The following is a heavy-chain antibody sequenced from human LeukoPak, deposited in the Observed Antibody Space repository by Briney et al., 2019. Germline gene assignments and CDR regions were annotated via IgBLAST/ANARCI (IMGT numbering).Heavy chain of an antibody. CDR3: ARDHYDFWSGYYTGIVPLGGMDV. Sequence: PSEILSLTCTVSGGSISSYYWSWIRQPPGKGLEWIGYIYYSGSTNYNPSLKSRVTISVDTSKNQFSLKLSSVTAADTAVYYCARDHYDFWSGYYTGIVPLGGMDVWGQGTTVTVSS. V-gene: IGHV4-59*12. D-gene: IGHD3-3*01. J-gene: IGHJ6*02. CDR1: GGSISSYY. CDR2: IYYSGST.